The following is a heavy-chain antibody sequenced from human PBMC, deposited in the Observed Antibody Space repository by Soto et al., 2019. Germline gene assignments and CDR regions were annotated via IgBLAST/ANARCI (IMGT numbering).Heavy chain of an antibody. V-gene: IGHV4-34*02. CDR1: GGSFSGHY. Sequence: QVQLQQWGAGLLKPSETLSLTCAVYGGSFSGHYWSWIRQSPGKGLEWIGEINHSGSTNQNPSLKSRVTISVDTSKNQFSLKLKSVIAADTAVCYCARGITMILVVQGDAPDKYYFDSWGQGTQVTVSS. CDR2: INHSGST. D-gene: IGHD3-22*01. J-gene: IGHJ4*02. CDR3: ARGITMILVVQGDAPDKYYFDS.